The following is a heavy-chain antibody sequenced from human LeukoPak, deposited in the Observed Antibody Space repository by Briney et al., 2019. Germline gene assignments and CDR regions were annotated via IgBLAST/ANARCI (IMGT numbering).Heavy chain of an antibody. J-gene: IGHJ3*02. CDR2: ISYDGSNK. CDR3: ARGTGIVGADRAFDI. D-gene: IGHD1-26*01. CDR1: GFTFSSYA. Sequence: GGSLRLSCAASGFTFSSYAMHWVRQAPGKGLEWVAVISYDGSNKYYADSVKGRFTISRDNSKNTLYLQMNSLRAEDTAVYYCARGTGIVGADRAFDIWGQGTMVTVSS. V-gene: IGHV3-30-3*01.